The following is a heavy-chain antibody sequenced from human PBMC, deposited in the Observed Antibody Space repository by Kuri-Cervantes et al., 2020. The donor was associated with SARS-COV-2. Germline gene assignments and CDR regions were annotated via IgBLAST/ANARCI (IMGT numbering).Heavy chain of an antibody. CDR2: INPSGGST. CDR1: GYTFTSYY. D-gene: IGHD5-12*01. Sequence: ASVKVSCKASGYTFTSYYMHWVRQAPGQGLEWMGIINPSGGSTSYAQKFQGRVTMTRDTSISTAYMELSRLRSDDTAVYYCARDPGSGYDYGLDYWGQGTLVTVSS. V-gene: IGHV1-46*01. J-gene: IGHJ4*02. CDR3: ARDPGSGYDYGLDY.